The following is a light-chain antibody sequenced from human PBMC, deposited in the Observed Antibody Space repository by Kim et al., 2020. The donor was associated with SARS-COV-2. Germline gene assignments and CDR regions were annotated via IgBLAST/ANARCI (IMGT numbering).Light chain of an antibody. CDR3: HQYHSLWT. CDR1: QSVRSY. Sequence: EIVLTQSPGTLSLSPGERATLFCRASQSVRSYLAWHQQKPGQAPRLLIYGASTRATGIPDRFSGSGSGTDFTLTISRLEPEDFAVYYCHQYHSLWTFGQGTKVDIK. V-gene: IGKV3-20*01. CDR2: GAS. J-gene: IGKJ1*01.